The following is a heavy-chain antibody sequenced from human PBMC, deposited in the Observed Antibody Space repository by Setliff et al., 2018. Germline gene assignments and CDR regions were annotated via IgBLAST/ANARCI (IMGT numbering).Heavy chain of an antibody. J-gene: IGHJ6*02. CDR1: GGSISSSSHY. Sequence: SETLSLTCTVSGGSISSSSHYWGWIRQPPGKGLEWIGRISTSGNTNYNPSLKSRVTVSLDTSKNQFSLKLTSMTAADTAVYYCARDQWVRSPPLYFSYSMDVWGQGTTVTVSS. CDR3: ARDQWVRSPPLYFSYSMDV. V-gene: IGHV4-39*07. D-gene: IGHD5-12*01. CDR2: ISTSGNT.